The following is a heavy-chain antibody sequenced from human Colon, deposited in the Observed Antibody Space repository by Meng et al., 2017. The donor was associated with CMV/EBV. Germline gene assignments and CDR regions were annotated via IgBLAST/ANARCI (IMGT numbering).Heavy chain of an antibody. J-gene: IGHJ4*02. CDR1: GGSFSGYY. CDR2: IYYSGST. Sequence: SETLSLTCAVYGGSFSGYYWSWIRQPPGKGLEWIGYIYYSGSTYYNPSLKSRLTISLDTSKNQLSLDLTSVTAADTAMYYCARDPYNFWSGAPFWGQGTLVTVSS. V-gene: IGHV4-34*11. CDR3: ARDPYNFWSGAPF. D-gene: IGHD3-3*01.